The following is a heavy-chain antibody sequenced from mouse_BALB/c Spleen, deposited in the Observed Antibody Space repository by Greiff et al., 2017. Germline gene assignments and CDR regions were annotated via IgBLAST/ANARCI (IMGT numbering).Heavy chain of an antibody. D-gene: IGHD2-4*01. CDR3: ARYRNYDWFAY. V-gene: IGHV1-4*02. CDR1: GYTFTSYT. J-gene: IGHJ3*01. CDR2: INPSSGYT. Sequence: QVQLQQSAAELARPGASVKMSCKASGYTFTSYTMHWVKQRPGQGLEWIGYINPSSGYTEYNQKFKDKTTLTADKSSSTAYMQLSSLTSEDSAVYYCARYRNYDWFAYWGQGTLVTVSA.